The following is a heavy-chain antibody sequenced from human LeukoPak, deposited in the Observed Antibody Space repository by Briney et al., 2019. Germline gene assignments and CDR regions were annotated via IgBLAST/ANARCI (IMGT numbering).Heavy chain of an antibody. CDR1: GYSFTSYW. CDR2: IYPGDSDT. D-gene: IGHD6-6*01. CDR3: ARFPYSSSTTFGP. Sequence: GESLKISCKGSGYSFTSYWIAWVRQMPGEGLEWMGIIYPGDSDTRYGPSFQGQVTISADKSISTAYLQWSSLKASDAAIYYCARFPYSSSTTFGPWGQGTLVTVSS. V-gene: IGHV5-51*01. J-gene: IGHJ5*02.